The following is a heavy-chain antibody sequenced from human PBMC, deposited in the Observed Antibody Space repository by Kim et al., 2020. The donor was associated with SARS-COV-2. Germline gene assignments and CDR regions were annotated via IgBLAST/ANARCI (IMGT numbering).Heavy chain of an antibody. V-gene: IGHV6-1*01. J-gene: IGHJ5*02. CDR3: ARDEGSSWYYWFDP. Sequence: AVSVKSRITINPDTSKNQFSLQLNSVTPEDTAVYYCARDEGSSWYYWFDPWGQGTLVTVSS. D-gene: IGHD6-13*01.